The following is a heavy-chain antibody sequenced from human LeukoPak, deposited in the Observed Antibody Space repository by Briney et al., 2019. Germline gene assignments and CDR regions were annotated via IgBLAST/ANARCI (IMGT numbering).Heavy chain of an antibody. Sequence: ASVKVSCKASGYTFTSYGISWVRQAPGQGLEWMGWISAYNGNTNYAQKPQGRVTMTTDTSTSTAYMELRSLRSDDTAVYYCARVKSSSGWYSWFDPWGQGTLVTVSS. CDR3: ARVKSSSGWYSWFDP. CDR1: GYTFTSYG. J-gene: IGHJ5*02. V-gene: IGHV1-18*01. CDR2: ISAYNGNT. D-gene: IGHD6-19*01.